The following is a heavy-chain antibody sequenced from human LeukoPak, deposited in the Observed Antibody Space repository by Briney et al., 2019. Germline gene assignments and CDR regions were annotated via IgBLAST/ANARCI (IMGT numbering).Heavy chain of an antibody. CDR1: GVSFSGYY. J-gene: IGHJ4*02. Sequence: EASETLSLTCAVYGVSFSGYYWSWIRQPPGKGLEWIGEINHSGSTNYNPSLKSRVTMSVDTSKNQFSLQLSSVTAADTAVYYCARQGRDSSSGPHFDYWGQGTLVTVSS. D-gene: IGHD6-13*01. V-gene: IGHV4-34*01. CDR2: INHSGST. CDR3: ARQGRDSSSGPHFDY.